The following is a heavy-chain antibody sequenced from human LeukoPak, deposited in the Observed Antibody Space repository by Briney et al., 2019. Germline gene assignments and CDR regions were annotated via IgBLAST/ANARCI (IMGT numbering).Heavy chain of an antibody. Sequence: GGSLRLSCAASGFTFNTYGMSWVRQAPGKGLEWVSGISGSGGATYYADSVKGRFTISRDHPHNTLYLQMNSLRAEDTAVYYCARGGSGSSPLMRGYYYYYYMDVWGKGTTVTISS. V-gene: IGHV3-23*01. D-gene: IGHD3-10*01. J-gene: IGHJ6*03. CDR2: ISGSGGAT. CDR3: ARGGSGSSPLMRGYYYYYYMDV. CDR1: GFTFNTYG.